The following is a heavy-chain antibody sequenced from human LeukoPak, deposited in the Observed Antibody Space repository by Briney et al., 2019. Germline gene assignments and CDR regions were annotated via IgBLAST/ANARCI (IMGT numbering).Heavy chain of an antibody. Sequence: SETLSLTCSVSGGSISSYYWSWIRQPPGKGLEWIGYIYYSGSTNYNPSLKSRVTISVDTTKNQFSMKLSSLTAAATAVYYWARHATVTGDAFDIWGQGTMVTVSS. D-gene: IGHD4-17*01. CDR3: ARHATVTGDAFDI. J-gene: IGHJ3*02. CDR2: IYYSGST. V-gene: IGHV4-59*08. CDR1: GGSISSYY.